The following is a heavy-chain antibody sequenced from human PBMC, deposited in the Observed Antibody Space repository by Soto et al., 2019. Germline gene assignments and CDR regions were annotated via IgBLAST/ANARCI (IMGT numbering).Heavy chain of an antibody. V-gene: IGHV3-53*01. D-gene: IGHD2-21*01. CDR1: GFTVSNNY. CDR2: IYSGGYT. Sequence: GGSLRLSCAVSGFTVSNNYMSWVRQAPGKGLEGVSVIYSGGYTAYGDSVKGRFTISRDNSKNTLYLQMNSLRANDTAVYYCARRRIVPTTNFDYWGQGTLVTVSS. J-gene: IGHJ4*02. CDR3: ARRRIVPTTNFDY.